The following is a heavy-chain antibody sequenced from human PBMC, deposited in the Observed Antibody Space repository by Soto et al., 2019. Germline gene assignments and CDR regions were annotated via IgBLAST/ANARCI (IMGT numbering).Heavy chain of an antibody. J-gene: IGHJ6*02. CDR3: AREAEDTGRAMDV. D-gene: IGHD6-19*01. CDR2: IYSGGNT. CDR1: GFTVSSNY. V-gene: IGHV3-66*01. Sequence: EVQLVESGGGLVQPGGSLRLSCAASGFTVSSNYMSWVRQAPGKGLEWVSVIYSGGNTHYADAVKGRFVISRDNSKNTLYLQMNSLRADDTAVYYCAREAEDTGRAMDVWGRGTTVTVSS.